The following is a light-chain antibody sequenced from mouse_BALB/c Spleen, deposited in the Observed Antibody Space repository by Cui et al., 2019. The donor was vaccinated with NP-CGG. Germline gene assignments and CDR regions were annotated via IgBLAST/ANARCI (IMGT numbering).Light chain of an antibody. V-gene: IGLV1*01. CDR1: TGAVTTNNF. CDR3: ALWYSNHWV. CDR2: STN. Sequence: QAVVTQGSALTTSPGETVTLTCRSNTGAVTTNNFANWVQEKPDHLFTGLIGSTNNRAPGVPARFSGSLIGDKAARTITGAQTEDEAIYFCALWYSNHWVFGGGTKLTVL. J-gene: IGLJ1*01.